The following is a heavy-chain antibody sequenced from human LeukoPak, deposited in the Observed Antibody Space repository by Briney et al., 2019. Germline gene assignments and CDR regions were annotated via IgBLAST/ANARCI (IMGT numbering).Heavy chain of an antibody. CDR2: VNHSGGT. D-gene: IGHD3-3*01. V-gene: IGHV4-34*01. Sequence: SETLSLTCAVYGGSFSGYFWSWIRQPPGKGLEWIAEVNHSGGTNYNPSLKSRVTISVDTSKNQFSLNLNSVTAADTAMYYCARVGVSGYLDYWGQGTLVTVSS. J-gene: IGHJ4*02. CDR1: GGSFSGYF. CDR3: ARVGVSGYLDY.